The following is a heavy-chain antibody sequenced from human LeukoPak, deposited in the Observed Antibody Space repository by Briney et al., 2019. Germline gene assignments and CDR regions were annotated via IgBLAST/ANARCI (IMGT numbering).Heavy chain of an antibody. D-gene: IGHD2-2*01. CDR2: IKEDGGEK. Sequence: PGGSLRLSCAASGFTFSEYWMSWVRQAPGKGLEWVANIKEDGGEKYYVDSMKGRFTISRDNAKNSLYLQMNSLRAEDTAVYYCAKDQLSVPAAPGDYWGQGTLVTVSS. CDR1: GFTFSEYW. V-gene: IGHV3-7*01. J-gene: IGHJ4*02. CDR3: AKDQLSVPAAPGDY.